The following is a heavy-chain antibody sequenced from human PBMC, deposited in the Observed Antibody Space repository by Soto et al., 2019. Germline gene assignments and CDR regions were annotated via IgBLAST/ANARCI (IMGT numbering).Heavy chain of an antibody. D-gene: IGHD6-19*01. CDR1: GFTFSSYP. CDR2: ISYDGSNG. Sequence: GGSLRLSCAASGFTFSSYPIHWVRQAPGKGLEWVSLISYDGSNGYYADSVKGRFTVSRDNSKNTLYLQMNSLRTEDTAVYYCARDRSSGWTVDYWGQGTLVPSPQ. CDR3: ARDRSSGWTVDY. J-gene: IGHJ4*02. V-gene: IGHV3-30-3*01.